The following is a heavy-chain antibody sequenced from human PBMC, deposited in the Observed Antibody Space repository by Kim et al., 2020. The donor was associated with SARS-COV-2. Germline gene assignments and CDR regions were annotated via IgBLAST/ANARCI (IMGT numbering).Heavy chain of an antibody. CDR3: TGNFNSDVGY. CDR2: IRSKANSHAT. Sequence: GGSLRLSCAASGFTFSGSAMNWVRQASGKGLEWVGRIRSKANSHATAYAASVKGRFTISRDDSKNTAYLQMNSLKTEDTAVYYCTGNFNSDVGYWGQGTLVTVSS. V-gene: IGHV3-73*01. CDR1: GFTFSGSA. J-gene: IGHJ4*02. D-gene: IGHD3-3*01.